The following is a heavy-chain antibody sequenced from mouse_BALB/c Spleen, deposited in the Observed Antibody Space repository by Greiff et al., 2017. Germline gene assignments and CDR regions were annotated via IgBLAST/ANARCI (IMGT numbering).Heavy chain of an antibody. CDR3: ARSLTGASFAY. J-gene: IGHJ3*01. Sequence: EVQLVESGGGLVQPGGSRKLSCAASGFTFSSFGMHWVRQAPEKGLEWVAYISSGSSTIYYADTVKGRFTISRDNPKNTLFLQMTSLRSEDTAMYYCARSLTGASFAYWGQGTLVTVSA. CDR1: GFTFSSFG. CDR2: ISSGSSTI. D-gene: IGHD4-1*01. V-gene: IGHV5-17*02.